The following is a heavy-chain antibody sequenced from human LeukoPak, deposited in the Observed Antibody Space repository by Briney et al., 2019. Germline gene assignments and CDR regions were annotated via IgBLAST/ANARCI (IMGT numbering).Heavy chain of an antibody. J-gene: IGHJ4*02. CDR1: GFTVGSNH. CDR3: GAFCDGGGYYDY. V-gene: IGHV3-53*01. D-gene: IGHD2-15*01. Sequence: GGSLRLSCEASGFTVGSNHMSWVRQAPGKGLEWVSVIYSGGSTSYIDSVKGRFTISRDNSKNTLYLQMNSLRVEDTAVYYCGAFCDGGGYYDYWGQGTLVTVSS. CDR2: IYSGGST.